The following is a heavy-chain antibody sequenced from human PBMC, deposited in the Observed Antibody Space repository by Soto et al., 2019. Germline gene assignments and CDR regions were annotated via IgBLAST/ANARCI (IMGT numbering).Heavy chain of an antibody. Sequence: SVKVCCKASGGTFSSYAISWVRQAPGQGLEWMGGIIPIFGTANYAQKFQGRVTITADESTSTAYMELSSLRSEDTAVYYCARSSDCSGGSCPYYYYYYGMDVWGQGTTVTVSS. CDR1: GGTFSSYA. V-gene: IGHV1-69*13. D-gene: IGHD2-15*01. J-gene: IGHJ6*02. CDR3: ARSSDCSGGSCPYYYYYYGMDV. CDR2: IIPIFGTA.